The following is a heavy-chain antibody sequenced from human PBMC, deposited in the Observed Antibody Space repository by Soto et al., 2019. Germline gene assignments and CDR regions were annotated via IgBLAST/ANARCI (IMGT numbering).Heavy chain of an antibody. CDR2: IYLDDDK. CDR3: AHRVLRTVFALVTTIAMYFDY. CDR1: GFSLTTSGVG. V-gene: IGHV2-5*02. D-gene: IGHD3-3*01. J-gene: IGHJ4*02. Sequence: QITLNETGPTQVKPRQTLTLTCTFSGFSLTTSGVGVGWIRQSPGKAPEWLALIYLDDDKRYSPSLKIRLTITKNTSMNQVVLMMADLDYADTATSYCAHRVLRTVFALVTTIAMYFDYWGQGTPVAVS.